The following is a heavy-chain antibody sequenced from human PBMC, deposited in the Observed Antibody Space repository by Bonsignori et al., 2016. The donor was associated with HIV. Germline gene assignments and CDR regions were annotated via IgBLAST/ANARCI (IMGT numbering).Heavy chain of an antibody. D-gene: IGHD6-13*01. CDR3: AREGYSSSWYVASEIDY. Sequence: VRQAPGKGLVWVSRINSDGSSTSYADSVKGRFTISRDNAKNTLYLQMNSLRAEDTAVYYCAREGYSSSWYVASEIDYWGQGTLVTVSS. J-gene: IGHJ4*02. CDR2: INSDGSST. V-gene: IGHV3-74*01.